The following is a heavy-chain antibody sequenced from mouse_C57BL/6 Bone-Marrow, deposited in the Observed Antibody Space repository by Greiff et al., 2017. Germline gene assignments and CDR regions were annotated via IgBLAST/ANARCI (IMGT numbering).Heavy chain of an antibody. CDR2: LSDGGSYT. J-gene: IGHJ2*01. CDR3: ARGQTAQALFDY. CDR1: GFTFSSYA. Sequence: EVKLMASGGGLVKPGGSLKLSCAASGFTFSSYAMSWVRQTPEKRLAWVATLSDGGSYTYYPDNVKGRFTISRDNAKNNLYLQMSHLKSEDTAMYYCARGQTAQALFDYWGQGTTLTVSS. D-gene: IGHD3-2*02. V-gene: IGHV5-4*03.